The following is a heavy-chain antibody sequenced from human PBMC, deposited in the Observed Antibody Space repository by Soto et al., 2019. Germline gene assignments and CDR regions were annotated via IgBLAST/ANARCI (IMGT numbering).Heavy chain of an antibody. CDR2: IIPIFGTA. CDR1: GGTFSSYA. CDR3: ATGPQLRYFDWLLEG. D-gene: IGHD3-9*01. Sequence: QVQLVQSGAEVKKPGSSVKVSCKASGGTFSSYAISWVRQAPGQGLEWMGGIIPIFGTANYAQKFQGRVKITADESTSTAYMALSSLRSEDTAVYYCATGPQLRYFDWLLEGWGQGTLVTVSS. J-gene: IGHJ4*02. V-gene: IGHV1-69*01.